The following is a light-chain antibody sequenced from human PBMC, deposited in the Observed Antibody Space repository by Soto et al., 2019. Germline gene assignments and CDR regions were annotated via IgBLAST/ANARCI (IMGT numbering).Light chain of an antibody. CDR3: QQYYRTPYT. Sequence: DFVMTQSPDSLAVSLGERATINCKSGQSVLYTASSKNFLAWYQQKPGQTPKLLISWASTRASGVPDRFSGGGSGTDFTLTISSLQPEDVAVYYCQQYYRTPYTFGQGTKLEIK. CDR2: WAS. J-gene: IGKJ2*01. CDR1: QSVLYTASSKNF. V-gene: IGKV4-1*01.